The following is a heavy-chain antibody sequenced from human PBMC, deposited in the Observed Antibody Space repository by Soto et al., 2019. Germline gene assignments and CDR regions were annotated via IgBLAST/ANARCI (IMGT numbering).Heavy chain of an antibody. D-gene: IGHD3-16*02. CDR1: GGTFSSYT. Sequence: QVQLVQSGAEVKKPGSSVKVSCKASGGTFSSYTISWVRQAPGQGLEWMGRIIPILGIANYAQKFQGRVTITADKSTSTAYLELGSLRSEDTAVYSCARENEDYVGGSYPIVVSQWYYDLWRRGTLDTVSS. CDR2: IIPILGIA. J-gene: IGHJ2*01. V-gene: IGHV1-69*08. CDR3: ARENEDYVGGSYPIVVSQWYYDL.